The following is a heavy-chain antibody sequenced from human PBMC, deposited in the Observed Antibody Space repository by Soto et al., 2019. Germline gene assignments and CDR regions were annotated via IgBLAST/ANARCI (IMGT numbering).Heavy chain of an antibody. CDR3: ASSAYSYDPAALDI. CDR2: INHSGST. D-gene: IGHD3-22*01. CDR1: GGSFSGYY. J-gene: IGHJ3*02. V-gene: IGHV4-34*01. Sequence: QVQLQQWGAGLLKPSETLSLTCAVYGGSFSGYYWSWIRQPPGKGLEWIGDINHSGSTNYKPSLNTRVPIPVHTSKTQFSLKLSSMIAADTAVYYWASSAYSYDPAALDIWGRGTMVTVSS.